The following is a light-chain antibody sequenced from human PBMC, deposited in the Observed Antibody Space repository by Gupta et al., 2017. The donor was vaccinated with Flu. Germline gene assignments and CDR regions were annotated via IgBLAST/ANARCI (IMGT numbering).Light chain of an antibody. CDR1: KLGGKY. V-gene: IGLV3-1*01. CDR3: QAWVSTTAV. J-gene: IGLJ3*02. Sequence: SYEWSQPTSVSVSPGQTATITCSGDKLGGKYVSWYQQKAGQSPFLVIYQDNKRPSGIPERFSGSTSGNTATLTISGTQALDESYYYCQAWVSTTAVLGGGTRLTVL. CDR2: QDN.